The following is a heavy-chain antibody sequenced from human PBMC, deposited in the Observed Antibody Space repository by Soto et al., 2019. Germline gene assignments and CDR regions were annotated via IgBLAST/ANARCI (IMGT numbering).Heavy chain of an antibody. J-gene: IGHJ4*02. CDR3: AGGYYFGDY. CDR2: ISDDGRNK. V-gene: IGHV3-30*03. CDR1: GFSFGTYG. D-gene: IGHD5-18*01. Sequence: QVQLVESGGGVVQPGRSLRLSCAASGFSFGTYGMHWVRQAPGKGLEWVALISDDGRNKYYADSVKGRFTISRDNSKNTLYLEMNSLRAEDTAVYYCAGGYYFGDYWGQGTLVTVSS.